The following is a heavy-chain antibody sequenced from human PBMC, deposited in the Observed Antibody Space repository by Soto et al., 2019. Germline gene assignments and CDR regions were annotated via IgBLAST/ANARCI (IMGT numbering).Heavy chain of an antibody. V-gene: IGHV1-18*01. CDR2: ISAYNGNT. CDR1: GYTFTSYG. CDR3: ARGGGVPALGDP. J-gene: IGHJ5*02. Sequence: ASVKVSCKASGYTFTSYGISWVRQAPGQGLEWMGWISAYNGNTNYNPSLNSRLTMSVDTSKNQVSLKLTSVTAADTAVYYCARGGGVPALGDPWGQGTLVTVSS. D-gene: IGHD3-16*01.